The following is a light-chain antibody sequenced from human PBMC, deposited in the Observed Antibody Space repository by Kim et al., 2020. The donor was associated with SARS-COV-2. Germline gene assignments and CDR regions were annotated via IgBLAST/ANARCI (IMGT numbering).Light chain of an antibody. J-gene: IGKJ1*01. CDR3: LQDYNYPWT. CDR1: QNIKSD. Sequence: SASRGDRVSITCRPSQNIKSDLSWYRQIPAKAPKLLIYAASSLQTGVPSRFSGSGSGTDFSHTITSLQPKDFTTYYCLQDYNYPWTFGHGPKLEIK. CDR2: AAS. V-gene: IGKV1-6*01.